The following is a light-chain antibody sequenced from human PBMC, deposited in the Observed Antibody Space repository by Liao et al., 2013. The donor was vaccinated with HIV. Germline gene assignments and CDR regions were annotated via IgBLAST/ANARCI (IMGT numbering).Light chain of an antibody. J-gene: IGLJ2*01. Sequence: SYELTQPPSVSVSPGQTASISCSGDKLGDKYACWYQQKPGQSPVLVIYQDTNRPSGIPERFSGSNSGNTATLTISGTQAMDEADYYCQAWDYSTVIFGGGTKLTVL. CDR3: QAWDYSTVI. CDR2: QDT. CDR1: KLGDKY. V-gene: IGLV3-1*01.